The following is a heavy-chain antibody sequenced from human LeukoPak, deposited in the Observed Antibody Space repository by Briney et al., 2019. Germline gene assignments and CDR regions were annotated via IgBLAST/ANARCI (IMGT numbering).Heavy chain of an antibody. Sequence: ETLSLTCIVPGGSINSRSHYWGWIRQPPGKGLEWVSVTYTGGNSYYADSVKGRFIISRDISKNTLYLQMNSLRAEDSALYYCARGGRGSAAVVAPRSFDIWGQGTMVTVSS. D-gene: IGHD3-22*01. CDR3: ARGGRGSAAVVAPRSFDI. J-gene: IGHJ3*02. CDR1: GGSINSRSHY. CDR2: TYTGGNS. V-gene: IGHV3-53*01.